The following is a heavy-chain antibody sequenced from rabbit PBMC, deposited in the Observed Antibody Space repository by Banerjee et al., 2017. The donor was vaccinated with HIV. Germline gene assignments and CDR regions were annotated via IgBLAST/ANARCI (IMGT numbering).Heavy chain of an antibody. D-gene: IGHD4-1*01. J-gene: IGHJ4*01. Sequence: QEQLEESGGDLVKPEGSLTLTCTASGFDFSSNAMCWVRQAPGKGLEWIGYINTGIGGSYYASWVNGRFTISKTSSTTVTLQMTSLTAADTATYFCARDLAGVIGWNFNLWGPGTLVTVS. CDR3: ARDLAGVIGWNFNL. V-gene: IGHV1S45*01. CDR1: GFDFSSNA. CDR2: INTGIGGS.